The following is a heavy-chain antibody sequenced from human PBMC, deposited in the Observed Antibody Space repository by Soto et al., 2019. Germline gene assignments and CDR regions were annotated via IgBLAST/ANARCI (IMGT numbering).Heavy chain of an antibody. V-gene: IGHV4-4*02. CDR1: GGSIISTNW. CDR2: IYHSGST. CDR3: ATFFDY. Sequence: SETLYLTCTVSGGSIISTNWWTWVRQPPGKGLEWIGEIYHSGSTNYNPSLKSRVTISVDKSKNQFSLKLTSVTAADTAVYYSATFFDYWGQGILVTVSS. J-gene: IGHJ4*02.